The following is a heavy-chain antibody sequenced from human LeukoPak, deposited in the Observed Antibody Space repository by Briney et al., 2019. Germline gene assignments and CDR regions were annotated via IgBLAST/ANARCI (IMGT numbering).Heavy chain of an antibody. Sequence: ASVKVSCKASGYTFTSYGISWVRQAPGQGLEWMGWISAYNGNTNYAQKLQGRVTMTTDTSTSTAYMELRSLRSDDTAVYYCARATSQLGYCSSTSCYTFDYWGQGTLVTVSS. D-gene: IGHD2-2*02. V-gene: IGHV1-18*01. CDR1: GYTFTSYG. J-gene: IGHJ4*02. CDR2: ISAYNGNT. CDR3: ARATSQLGYCSSTSCYTFDY.